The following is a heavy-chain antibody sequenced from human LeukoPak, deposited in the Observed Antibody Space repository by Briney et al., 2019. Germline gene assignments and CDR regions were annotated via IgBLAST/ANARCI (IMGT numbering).Heavy chain of an antibody. D-gene: IGHD6-13*01. J-gene: IGHJ4*02. V-gene: IGHV4-34*01. CDR3: ARGSVAAAAHVPFDY. CDR1: GGSFSGYY. Sequence: SETLSLTCAVYGGSFSGYYWSWIRQPPGKGLEWIGEINHSGSTNYNPSLKSRVTISVDTSKNQFSLKPSSVTAADTAVYYCARGSVAAAAHVPFDYWGQGTLVTVSS. CDR2: INHSGST.